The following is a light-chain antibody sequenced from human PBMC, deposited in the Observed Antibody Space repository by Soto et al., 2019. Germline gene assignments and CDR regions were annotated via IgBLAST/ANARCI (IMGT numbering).Light chain of an antibody. CDR1: QSVSSNY. CDR2: AAS. J-gene: IGKJ1*01. V-gene: IGKV3-20*01. Sequence: EIVLTQSPGTLSLSPGDRGTLSCRASQSVSSNYLAWYQQKPGQAPRLLIYAASSRATGIPDRFSGSGSGTDFSLTISRLEPEDFAVYYCQQYAGSPWTFGQGTKGDIK. CDR3: QQYAGSPWT.